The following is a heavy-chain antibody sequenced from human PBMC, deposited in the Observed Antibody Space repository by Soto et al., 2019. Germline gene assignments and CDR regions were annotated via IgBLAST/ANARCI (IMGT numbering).Heavy chain of an antibody. Sequence: EVQLVESGGGLVQPGGSLRLSGAASGFTFSNYLLHWVRQAPGKGRVWVSRINSDGSTTSYAYSVKGRFTISRDNAKNKLYLQMNSLRAEDTAVYYSTRYIYYWGQGTLVTVSS. CDR2: INSDGSTT. J-gene: IGHJ4*02. CDR3: TRYIYY. CDR1: GFTFSNYL. D-gene: IGHD2-21*01. V-gene: IGHV3-74*01.